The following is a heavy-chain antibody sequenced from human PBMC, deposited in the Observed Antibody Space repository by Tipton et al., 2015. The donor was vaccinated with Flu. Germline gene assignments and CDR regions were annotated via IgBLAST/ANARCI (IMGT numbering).Heavy chain of an antibody. D-gene: IGHD2-8*01. J-gene: IGHJ4*02. CDR2: IFPGDSET. V-gene: IGHV5-51*01. Sequence: RLVQSGAEVKKPGESLKISCKASGYSFAKHWIGWVRQMPGKGLEWMGIIFPGDSETKYSPSFQGQVTISADESISTAYLQWSSLKASDTAMYYCARPGYCTDGVCFTGGAYWGQGTLVTVSS. CDR3: ARPGYCTDGVCFTGGAY. CDR1: GYSFAKHW.